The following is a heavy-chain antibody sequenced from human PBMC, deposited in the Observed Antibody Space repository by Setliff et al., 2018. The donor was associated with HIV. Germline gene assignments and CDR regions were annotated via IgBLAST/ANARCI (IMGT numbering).Heavy chain of an antibody. V-gene: IGHV1-8*02. CDR3: ARAVSEWRQWLVLEWFDP. CDR1: GYTFISYD. D-gene: IGHD6-19*01. J-gene: IGHJ5*02. CDR2: MNPNSGNK. Sequence: GASVKVSCKVSGYTFISYDINWVRQATGQGLEWMGWMNPNSGNKGYAQKFQGRVTMTRNTSISTAYMELSSLRSEDTAVYYCARAVSEWRQWLVLEWFDPWGQGTLVTVSS.